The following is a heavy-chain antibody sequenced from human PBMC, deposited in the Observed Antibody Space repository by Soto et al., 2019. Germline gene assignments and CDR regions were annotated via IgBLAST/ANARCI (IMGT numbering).Heavy chain of an antibody. J-gene: IGHJ4*02. V-gene: IGHV4-4*07. D-gene: IGHD5-18*01. CDR3: AGAAYNYGPLDS. Sequence: QVQLQESGPGLVKPSETLSLTCTFSGDSTSTYSWNWIRQPAGKGLEWIGRIDTTGSSNYNPSLERRIAISVDTSKNQFFLKLSSVTAADTAVDYCAGAAYNYGPLDSWGQGTLVTVSS. CDR2: IDTTGSS. CDR1: GDSTSTYS.